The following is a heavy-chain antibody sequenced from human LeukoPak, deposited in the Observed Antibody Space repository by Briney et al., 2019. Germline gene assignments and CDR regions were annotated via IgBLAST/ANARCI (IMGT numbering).Heavy chain of an antibody. CDR1: GYTFTSYY. D-gene: IGHD3-10*01. CDR2: INPSGGST. J-gene: IGHJ4*02. Sequence: ASVKVSCKASGYTFTSYYMHWVRQAPGQGLEWIGIINPSGGSTSYAQKFQGRVTMTRDTSTSTVYMELSSLRSEDTAVYYCARDGRVYGSGSTPFDYWGQGTLVTVSS. V-gene: IGHV1-46*01. CDR3: ARDGRVYGSGSTPFDY.